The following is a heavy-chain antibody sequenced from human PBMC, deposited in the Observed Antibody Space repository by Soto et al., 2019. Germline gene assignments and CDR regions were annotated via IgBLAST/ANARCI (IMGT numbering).Heavy chain of an antibody. CDR1: GFTFSSYG. V-gene: IGHV3-30*18. CDR2: ISYDGSNK. Sequence: QVQLVESGGGVVQPGRSLRLSCAASGFTFSSYGMHWVRQAPGKGLERGAVISYDGSNKYYADSVKGRFTISRDNSKNTLFLQMSSLRAEDTAVYYCVKDGSSGWPYYYGMDVWGQGTTVTVSS. CDR3: VKDGSSGWPYYYGMDV. D-gene: IGHD6-19*01. J-gene: IGHJ6*02.